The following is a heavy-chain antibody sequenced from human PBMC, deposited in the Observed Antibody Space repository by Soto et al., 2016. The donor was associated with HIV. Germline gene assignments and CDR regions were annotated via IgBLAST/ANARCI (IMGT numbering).Heavy chain of an antibody. V-gene: IGHV3-74*01. CDR2: INNDEGSS. Sequence: EVQLVESGGVLVQPGGSLRLSCAASRFIFKNSWMHWVRQIPGKGLVWVARINNDEGSSAYADSVKGRFTISRDNAKNMLYLQMRSLSADDTAVYYCARDLMTGNNNRPTKDYWGQGTLVTVSS. CDR3: ARDLMTGNNNRPTKDY. CDR1: RFIFKNSW. J-gene: IGHJ4*02.